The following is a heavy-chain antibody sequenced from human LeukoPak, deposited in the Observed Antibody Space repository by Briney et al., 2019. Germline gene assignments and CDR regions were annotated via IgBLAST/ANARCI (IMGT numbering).Heavy chain of an antibody. D-gene: IGHD3-10*01. CDR1: GFTFSSYS. CDR3: ARNASGSYYSDAFDI. J-gene: IGHJ3*02. V-gene: IGHV3-21*01. Sequence: GGSLRLSCAASGFTFSSYSMNWVRQAPGKGLGWVSSISSSSSYIYYADSVKGRFTISRDNAKNSLYLQMNSLRAEDTAVYYCARNASGSYYSDAFDIWGQGTMVTVSS. CDR2: ISSSSSYI.